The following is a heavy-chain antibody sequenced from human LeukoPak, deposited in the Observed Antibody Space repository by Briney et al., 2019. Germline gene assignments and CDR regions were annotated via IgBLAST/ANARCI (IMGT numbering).Heavy chain of an antibody. CDR2: INPNSGGT. Sequence: ASVKVSCKASGYTFTSYAVNWVRQAPGQGLEWMGWINPNSGGTNYAQKFQGWVTMTRDTSISTAYMELSRLRSDDTAVYYCARCSSGWYDFDYWGQGTLVTVSS. J-gene: IGHJ4*02. CDR3: ARCSSGWYDFDY. V-gene: IGHV1-2*04. D-gene: IGHD6-19*01. CDR1: GYTFTSYA.